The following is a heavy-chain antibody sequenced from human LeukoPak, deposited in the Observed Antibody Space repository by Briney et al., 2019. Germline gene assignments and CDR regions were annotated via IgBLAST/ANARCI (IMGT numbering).Heavy chain of an antibody. D-gene: IGHD1-1*01. CDR1: GGSISDYY. CDR2: IYTSVSP. CDR3: ARHHHNWNWDY. Sequence: SETLSLTCTISGGSISDYYWSWIRQPAGKGLEWIGRIYTSVSPNYNPSLKSRVTISVDTSKNQFSLKLSSVTAADTAVYYCARHHHNWNWDYWGQGTLVTVSS. J-gene: IGHJ4*02. V-gene: IGHV4-4*07.